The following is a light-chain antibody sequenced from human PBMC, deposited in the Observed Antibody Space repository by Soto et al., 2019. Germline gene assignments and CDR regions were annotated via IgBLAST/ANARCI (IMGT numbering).Light chain of an antibody. V-gene: IGKV3-11*01. J-gene: IGKJ1*01. CDR2: DAS. Sequence: EIVLTQSPATLSLSPGERATLSFRASQSINNYLGWYQQKPGQAPRLLISDASNRATGIPARFSGSGSGTDFSLIISSLEPEDFAVYYCQQYGSSPRTFGQGTKVDIK. CDR1: QSINNY. CDR3: QQYGSSPRT.